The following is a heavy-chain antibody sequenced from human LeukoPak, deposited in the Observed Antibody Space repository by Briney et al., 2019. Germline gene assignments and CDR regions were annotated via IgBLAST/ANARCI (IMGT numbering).Heavy chain of an antibody. CDR3: ASLKGYGYYYDSSGHDY. Sequence: SETLSLTCTVSGGSISSSSYYWGWSRQPPGNGLEWIGSIYYSGSTYYNPSLKSRVTISVDTSKNQFSLKLSSVTAADTAVYYCASLKGYGYYYDSSGHDYWGQGTLVTVSS. CDR2: IYYSGST. V-gene: IGHV4-39*07. CDR1: GGSISSSSYY. J-gene: IGHJ4*02. D-gene: IGHD3-22*01.